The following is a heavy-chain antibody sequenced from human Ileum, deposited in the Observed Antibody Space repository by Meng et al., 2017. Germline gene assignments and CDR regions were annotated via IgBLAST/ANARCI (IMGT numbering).Heavy chain of an antibody. V-gene: IGHV4-30-4*01. Sequence: QVQLQESGSGLGKSSQTPSRSRPVSGSSINRGDHYWTWIRQPPGKGPEWMGYIYSSGRTYYTPSLKGRLTISADTSQSTFSLKLNSVTATDTAVYFCAKATYLGSGYYFDYWGQGALVTVSS. CDR3: AKATYLGSGYYFDY. CDR2: IYSSGRT. D-gene: IGHD3-10*01. J-gene: IGHJ4*02. CDR1: GSSINRGDHY.